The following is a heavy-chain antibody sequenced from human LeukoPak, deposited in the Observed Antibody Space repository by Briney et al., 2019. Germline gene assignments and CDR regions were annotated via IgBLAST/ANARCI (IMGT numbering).Heavy chain of an antibody. CDR2: MNPNSGNT. CDR3: ASNPPNTGDFYY. V-gene: IGHV1-8*01. D-gene: IGHD1-1*01. CDR1: GYTFTSYD. J-gene: IGHJ4*02. Sequence: ASVKVSCKASGYTFTSYDINWVRQTTGQGLEWMGWMNPNSGNTGYAQKFQGRVSMTRDTSISTAYMELSSLRSEDTAVYYCASNPPNTGDFYYWGLGSLVTVSS.